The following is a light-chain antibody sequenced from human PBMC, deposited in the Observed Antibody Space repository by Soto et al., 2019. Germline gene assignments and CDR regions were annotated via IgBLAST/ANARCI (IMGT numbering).Light chain of an antibody. J-gene: IGLJ3*02. V-gene: IGLV2-14*01. CDR2: EVS. CDR1: SSDVGGYNY. Sequence: QSALTQPPSASGSPGQSVTISCTGTSSDVGGYNYVSWYQQHPGKAPKLMIYEVSNRPSGVSNRFSGSKSGNTASLTISGLQAEDEADYYCSSYTSSSTLNWVFGGGTKLTVL. CDR3: SSYTSSSTLNWV.